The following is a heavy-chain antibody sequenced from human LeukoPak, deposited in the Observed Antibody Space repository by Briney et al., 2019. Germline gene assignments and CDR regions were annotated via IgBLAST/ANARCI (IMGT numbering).Heavy chain of an antibody. D-gene: IGHD5-18*01. CDR2: IYYSGST. CDR3: ARDMTAMDTASSYYYYYGMDV. Sequence: SETLSLTCTVSGGSISSGGYFWSWIRQHPGKGLERIGYIYYSGSTYYNPSLKSRVTISVDTSKNQFSLKLSSVTAADTAVYYCARDMTAMDTASSYYYYYGMDVWGQGTTVTVSS. J-gene: IGHJ6*02. CDR1: GGSISSGGYF. V-gene: IGHV4-31*03.